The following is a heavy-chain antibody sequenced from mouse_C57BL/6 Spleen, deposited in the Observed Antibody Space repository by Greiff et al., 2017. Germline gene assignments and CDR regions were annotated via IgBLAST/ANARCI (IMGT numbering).Heavy chain of an antibody. CDR2: ISSGSSTI. Sequence: EVKLMESGGGLVKPGGSLKLSCAASGFTFSDYGMHWVRQAPEKGLEWVAYISSGSSTIYYADTVKGRFTISRDNAKNTLFLQMTSLRSEDTAMYYCGAIYPHYYAMDYWGQGTSVTVSS. V-gene: IGHV5-17*01. D-gene: IGHD2-1*01. CDR3: GAIYPHYYAMDY. CDR1: GFTFSDYG. J-gene: IGHJ4*01.